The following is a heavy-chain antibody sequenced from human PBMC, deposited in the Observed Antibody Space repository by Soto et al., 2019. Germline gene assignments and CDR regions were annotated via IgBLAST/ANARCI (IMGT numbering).Heavy chain of an antibody. Sequence: LSLTCTVSGGSISSGDYYWSWLRQPPGKGLEWIGYIYYSGSTYYNPSLKSRVTISVDTSKNQFSLKLSSVTAADTAVYYCARGRYDYGDYVGVWFDPWGQGTLVTVSS. CDR3: ARGRYDYGDYVGVWFDP. CDR2: IYYSGST. D-gene: IGHD4-17*01. CDR1: GGSISSGDYY. V-gene: IGHV4-30-4*01. J-gene: IGHJ5*02.